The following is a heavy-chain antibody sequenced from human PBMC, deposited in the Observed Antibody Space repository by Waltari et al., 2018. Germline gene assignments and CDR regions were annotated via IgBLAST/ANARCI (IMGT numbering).Heavy chain of an antibody. Sequence: QVQLQESGPGLVRPSQTLSLTCTVSGGSISRGRFYWTWLRQPAGKGLEWVGHIFTSGSTKYNPSLKSRVSVSLDTSENQFSLRLSSVTAADTAVYYCARDEARYYDIMTGGGYYGLDVWGQGTTVTVSS. D-gene: IGHD3-9*01. J-gene: IGHJ6*02. CDR1: GGSISRGRFY. V-gene: IGHV4-61*02. CDR3: ARDEARYYDIMTGGGYYGLDV. CDR2: IFTSGST.